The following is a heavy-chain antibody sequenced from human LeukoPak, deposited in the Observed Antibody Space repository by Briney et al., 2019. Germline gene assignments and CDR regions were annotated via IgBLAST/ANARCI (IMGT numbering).Heavy chain of an antibody. Sequence: PGGSLRLSCAASGFTFSSYEMNWVRQAPGKGLEWVSYISSSGSTIYHADSVKGRFTISRDNAKNSLYLQMNSLRAEDTAVYYCARDHGSTSYYYYYGMDVWGQGTTVTVSS. D-gene: IGHD2-2*01. CDR3: ARDHGSTSYYYYYGMDV. V-gene: IGHV3-48*03. CDR2: ISSSGSTI. J-gene: IGHJ6*02. CDR1: GFTFSSYE.